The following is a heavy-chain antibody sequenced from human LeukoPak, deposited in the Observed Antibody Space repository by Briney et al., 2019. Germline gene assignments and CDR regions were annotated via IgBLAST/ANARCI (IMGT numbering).Heavy chain of an antibody. J-gene: IGHJ4*02. D-gene: IGHD6-6*01. V-gene: IGHV3-23*01. CDR2: ISGSGGST. CDR3: AKDIRGRLAARYFDH. Sequence: GGSLRLSCAASGFTFSSYAMSWVRQAPGKGLEWVSAISGSGGSTYYADSVKGRFIISRDNSKNTLYLQMNSLRAEDTAVYYCAKDIRGRLAARYFDHWGQGTLVTVSS. CDR1: GFTFSSYA.